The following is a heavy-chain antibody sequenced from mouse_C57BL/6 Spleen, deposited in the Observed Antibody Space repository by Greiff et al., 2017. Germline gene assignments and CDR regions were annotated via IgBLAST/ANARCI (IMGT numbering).Heavy chain of an antibody. CDR2: INYDGSST. J-gene: IGHJ1*03. V-gene: IGHV5-16*01. CDR3: ARGGYYDYDDWYFDV. CDR1: GFTFSDYY. D-gene: IGHD2-4*01. Sequence: EVQLVESEGGLVQPGSSMKLSCTASGFTFSDYYMAWVRQVPEKGLEWVANINYDGSSTYYLDSLKSRFIISRDNAKNILYLQMSSLKSEDTATYYCARGGYYDYDDWYFDVWGTGTTVTVSS.